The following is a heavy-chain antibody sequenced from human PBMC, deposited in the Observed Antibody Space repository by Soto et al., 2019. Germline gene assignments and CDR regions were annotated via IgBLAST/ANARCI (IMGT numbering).Heavy chain of an antibody. Sequence: GSLRFSCAASGFIFTRYSMNWVRQAPGKGLEWVSSISSTTNYIYYGDSMKGRFTVSRDNAKNSLYLEMNSLRAEDTAVYYCARESEDLTSNFDYWGQGTLVTVSS. V-gene: IGHV3-21*06. CDR1: GFIFTRYS. CDR2: ISSTTNYI. J-gene: IGHJ4*02. CDR3: ARESEDLTSNFDY.